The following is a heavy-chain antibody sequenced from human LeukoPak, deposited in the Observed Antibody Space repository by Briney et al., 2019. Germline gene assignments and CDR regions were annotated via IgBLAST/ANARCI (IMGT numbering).Heavy chain of an antibody. D-gene: IGHD3-10*01. CDR2: IKHDGRDK. Sequence: GGSLRLSFGASGSTFSTYSMSGVRQAPGKGLEWVANIKHDGRDKYYVASVKGRFPISRDNAKNSLYLQLDSWIAEDTAVYSCARDSYYSSDHWGQGTLVTVSS. CDR1: GSTFSTYS. V-gene: IGHV3-7*05. CDR3: ARDSYYSSDH. J-gene: IGHJ5*02.